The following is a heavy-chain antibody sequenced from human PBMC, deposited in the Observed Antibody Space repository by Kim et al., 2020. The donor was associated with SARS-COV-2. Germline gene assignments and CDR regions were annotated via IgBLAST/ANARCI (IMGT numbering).Heavy chain of an antibody. CDR3: ARVPRIQLWSPSYGMDV. J-gene: IGHJ6*04. Sequence: ASVKVSCKASGYTFTSYYMHWVRQAPGQGLEWMGIINPSGGSTSYAQKFQGRVTMTRDTSTSTVYMELSSLRSEDTAVYYCARVPRIQLWSPSYGMDVWGKGTTVTVSS. CDR1: GYTFTSYY. D-gene: IGHD5-18*01. V-gene: IGHV1-46*01. CDR2: INPSGGST.